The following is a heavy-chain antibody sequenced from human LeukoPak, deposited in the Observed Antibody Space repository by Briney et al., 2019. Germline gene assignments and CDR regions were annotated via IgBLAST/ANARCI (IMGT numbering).Heavy chain of an antibody. V-gene: IGHV1-69*13. D-gene: IGHD5-18*01. CDR1: GGTFSSYA. Sequence: SLKLSCKASGGTFSSYAISWVRQAPGQGLEWMGVVIPIFGTANYAQKFQGRVTITADESTSTAYMELSSLRSEDTAVYYCARDRSLRELWLRNWFDPWGQGTLVTVSS. CDR3: ARDRSLRELWLRNWFDP. J-gene: IGHJ5*02. CDR2: VIPIFGTA.